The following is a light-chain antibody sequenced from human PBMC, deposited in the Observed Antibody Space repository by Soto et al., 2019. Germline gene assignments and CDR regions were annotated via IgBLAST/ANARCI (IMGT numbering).Light chain of an antibody. CDR2: LAS. J-gene: IGKJ4*01. Sequence: IQLTQSPSSLSASVGDRVTITCRASQDISSYLAWYQQKPGKAPKLLIYLASTLHSGVPSSFSGSGSGTDFSLTISSLQPEDAATYYCQSLNRFPHSFGGGTKVDIX. V-gene: IGKV1-9*01. CDR3: QSLNRFPHS. CDR1: QDISSY.